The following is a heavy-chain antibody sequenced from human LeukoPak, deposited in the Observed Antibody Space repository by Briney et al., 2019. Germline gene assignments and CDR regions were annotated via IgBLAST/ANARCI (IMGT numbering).Heavy chain of an antibody. Sequence: GGSLRLSCAASGFTFSSYDMHWARQATGKGLEWVSAIGTAGDTYYPGSVKGRFTISRENAKNSLYLQMNSLRAGDTAVYYCARAGPYPDYYFDYWGQGTLVTVSS. CDR3: ARAGPYPDYYFDY. V-gene: IGHV3-13*01. J-gene: IGHJ4*02. CDR2: IGTAGDT. CDR1: GFTFSSYD.